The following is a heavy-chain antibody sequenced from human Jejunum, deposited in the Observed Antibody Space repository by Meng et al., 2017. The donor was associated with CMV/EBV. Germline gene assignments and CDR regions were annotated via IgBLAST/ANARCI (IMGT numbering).Heavy chain of an antibody. Sequence: QVQLVQSGAEVKKPGASVKVSCKASGYTFASYGISWLRQAPGQGLEWMGWFVNNVDTYSAQKFQGRVTMTTDTHTSTAYMELRSLRSDDTAVYYCARVEVGITSGDYWGQGTLVTVSS. CDR2: FVNNVDT. CDR3: ARVEVGITSGDY. CDR1: GYTFASYG. D-gene: IGHD1-26*01. V-gene: IGHV1-18*01. J-gene: IGHJ4*02.